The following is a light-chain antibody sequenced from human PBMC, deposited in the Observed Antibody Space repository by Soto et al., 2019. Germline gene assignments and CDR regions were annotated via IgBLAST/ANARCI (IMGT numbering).Light chain of an antibody. J-gene: IGLJ2*01. V-gene: IGLV4-69*01. CDR2: LNPDGSH. CDR3: QTWGTGIVV. Sequence: QLVLTQSPSASASLGASVKLTCTLSSGHSNYAIAWHQQQPEKGPRYLMKLNPDGSHNKGDGIPDRFSGSSSGAERSLIISSLQSEDEADYYCQTWGTGIVVFGGGTKVTVL. CDR1: SGHSNYA.